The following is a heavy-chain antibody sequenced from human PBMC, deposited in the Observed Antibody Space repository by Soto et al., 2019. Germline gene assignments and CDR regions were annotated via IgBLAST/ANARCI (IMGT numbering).Heavy chain of an antibody. Sequence: QVQLVQSGAAVKKPGASVKVSCKASGYTFTSYGVSCVRQAPGQCLEWMGWISAFNGNTNYAQKLQGRVTMTTDTSTRTAYMEVRSLRSDDTALYYCAREQYGYYEDWGQVTMVTVSS. CDR2: ISAFNGNT. D-gene: IGHD4-17*01. CDR3: AREQYGYYED. CDR1: GYTFTSYG. J-gene: IGHJ4*02. V-gene: IGHV1-18*01.